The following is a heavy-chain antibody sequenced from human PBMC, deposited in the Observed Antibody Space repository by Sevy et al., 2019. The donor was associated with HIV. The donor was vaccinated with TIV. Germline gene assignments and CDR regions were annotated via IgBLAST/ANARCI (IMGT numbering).Heavy chain of an antibody. Sequence: GGSLRLSCAVSGITVSSNYMGWVRQAPGKGLQWVSGIFASSNTHFADSVKGRFSISRDNSKNTLSLQMNSLSAEDTAVYYCARAVEDYSDISGWDWYFDLWGRGTLVTVSS. J-gene: IGHJ2*01. CDR2: IFASSNT. V-gene: IGHV3-66*01. CDR1: GITVSSNY. CDR3: ARAVEDYSDISGWDWYFDL. D-gene: IGHD3-22*01.